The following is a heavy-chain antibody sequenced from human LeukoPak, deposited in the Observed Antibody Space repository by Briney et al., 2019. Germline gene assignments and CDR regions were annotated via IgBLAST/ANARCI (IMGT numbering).Heavy chain of an antibody. CDR2: ISGSGGST. CDR1: GFTFSSYA. Sequence: PGGSLRLSCAASGFTFSSYAMSWVRQAPGKGLEWVSAISGSGGSTYYAGSVKGRFTISRDSSKDTLYLQMNSLRAEDTAAYFCAKLGSSTVAFDHWGQGTLVTVSS. CDR3: AKLGSSTVAFDH. J-gene: IGHJ4*02. D-gene: IGHD6-6*01. V-gene: IGHV3-23*01.